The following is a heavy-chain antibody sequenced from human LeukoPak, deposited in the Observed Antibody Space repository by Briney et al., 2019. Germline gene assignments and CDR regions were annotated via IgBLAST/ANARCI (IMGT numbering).Heavy chain of an antibody. V-gene: IGHV1-69*05. CDR3: ARTDLELGDFDY. CDR1: GGTFRSYA. J-gene: IGHJ4*02. Sequence: SVKVSCKASGGTFRSYAVSWVRQAPGQGLEWMGRIIPIFGTANYAQKFQGRLTITTDESASTAYMELSSLTTEDTAVYYCARTDLELGDFDYWGQGTLVTVSS. CDR2: IIPIFGTA. D-gene: IGHD1-7*01.